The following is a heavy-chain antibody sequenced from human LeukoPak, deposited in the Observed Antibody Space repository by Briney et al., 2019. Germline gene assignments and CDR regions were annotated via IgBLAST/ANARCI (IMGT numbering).Heavy chain of an antibody. J-gene: IGHJ4*02. CDR2: TYYRSKWYN. CDR3: ARDYYDSSGYYVVAHFDY. D-gene: IGHD3-22*01. V-gene: IGHV6-1*01. Sequence: SQTLSLTRAISGDSVSSNSAAWNWIRQSPSRGLEWLGRTYYRSKWYNDYAVSVKSRITINPDTSKNQFSLQLNSVTPEDTAVYYCARDYYDSSGYYVVAHFDYWGQGTLVTVSS. CDR1: GDSVSSNSAA.